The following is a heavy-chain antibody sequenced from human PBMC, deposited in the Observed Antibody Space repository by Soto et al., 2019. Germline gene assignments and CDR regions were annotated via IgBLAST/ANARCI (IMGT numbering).Heavy chain of an antibody. D-gene: IGHD1-26*01. CDR2: ISAPKGNR. Sequence: QIQLGQSGAEVKKPGASVKVSCKASGYTFTSYGISWVRQAPGQGLEWMGWISAPKGNRNYAQKVQGRGTMTTDTSTNTAYMELRSLISDDTAVYYCARDQVGATGDYWGQGTLVTVSS. CDR3: ARDQVGATGDY. CDR1: GYTFTSYG. V-gene: IGHV1-18*01. J-gene: IGHJ4*02.